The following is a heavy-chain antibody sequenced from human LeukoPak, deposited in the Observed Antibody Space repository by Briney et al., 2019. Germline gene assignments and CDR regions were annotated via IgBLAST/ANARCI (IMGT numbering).Heavy chain of an antibody. CDR1: GGSISSYY. J-gene: IGHJ4*02. CDR3: ARDHVYFDWLHDY. CDR2: IYYSGST. V-gene: IGHV4-59*12. D-gene: IGHD3-9*01. Sequence: SETLSLTCTVSGGSISSYYWSWIRQPPGKGLEWIGYIYYSGSTNYNPSLKSRVTISVDTSKNQFSLKLSSVTAADTAVYYCARDHVYFDWLHDYWGQGTLVTVSS.